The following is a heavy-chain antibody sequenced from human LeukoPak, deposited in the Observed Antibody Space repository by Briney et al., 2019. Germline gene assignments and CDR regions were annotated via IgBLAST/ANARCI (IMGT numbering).Heavy chain of an antibody. Sequence: SETLSLTCTVSGGSISSYYWSWIRQPPGKGLEWIGYIYYRGSTTYNPSLRSRVTISVDTSRNQFSLKLSSVTAADTAVYYCARSRSGYSYDHAAFEIWGQGTMVTVSS. CDR3: ARSRSGYSYDHAAFEI. V-gene: IGHV4-59*01. J-gene: IGHJ3*02. CDR2: IYYRGST. CDR1: GGSISSYY. D-gene: IGHD5-18*01.